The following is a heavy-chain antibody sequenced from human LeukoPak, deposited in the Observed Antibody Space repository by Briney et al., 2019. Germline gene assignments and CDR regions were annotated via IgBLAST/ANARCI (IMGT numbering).Heavy chain of an antibody. D-gene: IGHD3-16*02. CDR1: GFTFSSYG. V-gene: IGHV3-33*01. CDR3: ARDRLLRLGELSLYY. CDR2: IWYDGSNK. J-gene: IGHJ4*02. Sequence: GRSLRLSCAASGFTFSSYGMHWVRQAPGKGLEWVAVIWYDGSNKYYADPVKGRFTISRDNSKNTLYLQMNSLRAEDTAVYYCARDRLLRLGELSLYYWGQGTLVTVSS.